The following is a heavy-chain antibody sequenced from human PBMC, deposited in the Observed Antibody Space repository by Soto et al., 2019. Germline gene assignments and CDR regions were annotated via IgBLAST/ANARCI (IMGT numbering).Heavy chain of an antibody. D-gene: IGHD1-26*01. CDR2: ISYDESEK. J-gene: IGHJ4*02. CDR3: ARGPESGDF. CDR1: GFTFSTFS. Sequence: QVQLVESGGGVVQPGRSLRLSCATSGFTFSTFSMHWVRQAPGKGLEWVAHISYDESEKDYADSVKGRFTISRDNSDNTLFLQMNSLTSEDTGVYYCARGPESGDFWGQGTLVTVPS. V-gene: IGHV3-30*04.